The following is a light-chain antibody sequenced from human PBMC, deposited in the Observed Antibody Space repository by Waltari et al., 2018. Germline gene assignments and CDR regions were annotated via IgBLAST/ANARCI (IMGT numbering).Light chain of an antibody. CDR1: QGITFH. CDR3: QQYNTFPWT. J-gene: IGKJ1*01. CDR2: DAS. V-gene: IGKV1-16*01. Sequence: DIQMTQSPSSLSASIGDRVTITCRASQGITFHLAWFQQKPGKAPKSLLYDASSLQSGVPSRFSGSGSGTDFTLTVSSLQPEDFATYYCQQYNTFPWTFGQGTKVEFK.